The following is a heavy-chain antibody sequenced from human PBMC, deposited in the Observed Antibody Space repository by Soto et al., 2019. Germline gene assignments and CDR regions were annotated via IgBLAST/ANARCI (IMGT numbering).Heavy chain of an antibody. CDR1: GYTFTGYY. J-gene: IGHJ6*02. CDR3: ARAGKGYDFWSGSQWGPGHYYYGMDG. D-gene: IGHD3-3*01. CDR2: INPNSGGT. Sequence: ASVKVSCKASGYTFTGYYMHWVRQAPGQGLEWMGWINPNSGGTNYAQKFQGWVTMTRDTSISTAYMELSRLRSDDTAVYYCARAGKGYDFWSGSQWGPGHYYYGMDGWGQGTTVTVSS. V-gene: IGHV1-2*04.